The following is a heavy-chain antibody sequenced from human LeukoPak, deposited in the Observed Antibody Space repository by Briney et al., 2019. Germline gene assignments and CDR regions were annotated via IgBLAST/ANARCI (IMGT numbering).Heavy chain of an antibody. CDR3: ARLFGDYYYYMDV. J-gene: IGHJ6*03. V-gene: IGHV3-48*04. CDR1: GFTFSGYS. Sequence: PGGSLRLSCAASGFTFSGYSMNWVRQAPGKGLEWVSYISSSGSTIYYADSVKGRFTISRDNAKNSLYLQMNSLRAEDTAVYYCARLFGDYYYYMDVWGKGTTVTISS. CDR2: ISSSGSTI. D-gene: IGHD3-10*01.